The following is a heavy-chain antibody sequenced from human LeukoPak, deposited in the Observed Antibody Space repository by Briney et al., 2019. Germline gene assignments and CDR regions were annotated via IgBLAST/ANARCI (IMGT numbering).Heavy chain of an antibody. D-gene: IGHD4-17*01. V-gene: IGHV1-8*03. CDR1: GYTFTSYD. CDR2: MNPNSGNT. Sequence: ASVRVSCKASGYTFTSYDINWVRQAPGQGLEWMGWMNPNSGNTDYAQKFQGRVTITRNTSISTAYMELSSLRSEDTAVYYCARGQTTQLDYWGQGTLVTVSS. CDR3: ARGQTTQLDY. J-gene: IGHJ4*02.